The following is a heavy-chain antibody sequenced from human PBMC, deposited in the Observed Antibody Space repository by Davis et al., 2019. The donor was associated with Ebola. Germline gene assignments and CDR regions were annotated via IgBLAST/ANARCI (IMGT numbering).Heavy chain of an antibody. Sequence: SETLSLTCTVSGGSISSSSYYWGWIRQPPGKGLEWIGSIYYSGGTYYNPSLKSRVTISVDTSKNQFSLKLSSVTAADTAVYYCARVGTVTTTFDYWGQGTLVTVSS. CDR2: IYYSGGT. J-gene: IGHJ4*02. D-gene: IGHD4-17*01. V-gene: IGHV4-39*01. CDR1: GGSISSSSYY. CDR3: ARVGTVTTTFDY.